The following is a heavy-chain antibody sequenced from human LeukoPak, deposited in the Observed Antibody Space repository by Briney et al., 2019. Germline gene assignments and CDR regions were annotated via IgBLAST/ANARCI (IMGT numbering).Heavy chain of an antibody. CDR2: IHNDGST. V-gene: IGHV3-66*01. Sequence: GGSLRLSCAASGFDVSINYMNWIRQSPEKGLEWVSIIHNDGSTYYADSVKGRFTVSRDNSKNTVSLQMDSLRVDDTGIYYCARGFLQLTPYYFDYWGQGALVTVSS. J-gene: IGHJ4*02. CDR3: ARGFLQLTPYYFDY. D-gene: IGHD1-1*01. CDR1: GFDVSINY.